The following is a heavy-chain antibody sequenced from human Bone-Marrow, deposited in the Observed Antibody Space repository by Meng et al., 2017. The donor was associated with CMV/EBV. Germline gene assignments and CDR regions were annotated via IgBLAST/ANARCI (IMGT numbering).Heavy chain of an antibody. CDR3: ARAKDTTGIAASGSGY. CDR2: IYSGGST. D-gene: IGHD1-1*01. V-gene: IGHV3-66*01. Sequence: GESLKISCAASGFTVSSNYMSWVRQAPGKGLEWVSVIYSGGSTYYADSVKGRFTISRDNAKNPLYLQMNSLRAEDTAVYYCARAKDTTGIAASGSGYWGQGTLVTVSS. CDR1: GFTVSSNY. J-gene: IGHJ4*02.